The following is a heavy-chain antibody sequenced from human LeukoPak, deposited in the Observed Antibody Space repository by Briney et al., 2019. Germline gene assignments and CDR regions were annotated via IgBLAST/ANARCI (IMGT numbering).Heavy chain of an antibody. V-gene: IGHV3-30*18. CDR2: ISYDGSNK. CDR3: ANGVYFDY. Sequence: GGSLRLSCAASGFTFSSYGMHWVRQAPGKGLEWVAVISYDGSNKYYADSVKGRFTISRDNSKNTLYLQMNSLRAEDTAVYYCANGVYFDYWGQGTLVTVSS. D-gene: IGHD3-10*01. J-gene: IGHJ4*02. CDR1: GFTFSSYG.